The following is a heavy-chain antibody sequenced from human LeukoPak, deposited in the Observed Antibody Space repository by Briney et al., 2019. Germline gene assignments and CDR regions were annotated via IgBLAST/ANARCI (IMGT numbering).Heavy chain of an antibody. CDR1: GFTFSSYA. CDR3: AKGGGAHYDTSGYLTS. CDR2: ITGSDGAT. D-gene: IGHD3-22*01. V-gene: IGHV3-23*01. Sequence: GGFLRLSCAASGFTFSSYAMNWVRQAAGRGLEWVSSITGSDGATVYADSVKGRFTITRDNSKNTLYLLMNTLRAEDTAVYYCAKGGGAHYDTSGYLTSWGQGALVTVSS. J-gene: IGHJ4*02.